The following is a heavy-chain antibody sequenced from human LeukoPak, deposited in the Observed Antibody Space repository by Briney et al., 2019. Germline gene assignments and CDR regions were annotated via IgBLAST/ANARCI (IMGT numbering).Heavy chain of an antibody. CDR1: GYSSTSYW. D-gene: IGHD3-9*01. CDR3: ARGEYYDILTGYFED. V-gene: IGHV5-51*01. J-gene: IGHJ4*02. Sequence: GESLKISCKGSGYSSTSYWIGWVRQMPGKGLEWMGIIYPGDSDTRYSPSFQGQVTISADKSISTAYLQWSSLKASDTAMYYCARGEYYDILTGYFEDWGQGTLVTVSS. CDR2: IYPGDSDT.